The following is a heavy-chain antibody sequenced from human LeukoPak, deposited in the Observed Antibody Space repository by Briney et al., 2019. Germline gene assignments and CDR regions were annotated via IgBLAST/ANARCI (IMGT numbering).Heavy chain of an antibody. CDR3: AKGKSKVFGEDWYFDL. CDR2: ITDNGVTK. D-gene: IGHD3-3*01. J-gene: IGHJ2*01. V-gene: IGHV3-23*01. Sequence: QSGGSLRLSCAASGISFSNSAMTWVRQATGRGLEWVSSITDNGVTKSYANSVKGRFTISRDNAKNTLYLQMNSLRAEDTAVYYCAKGKSKVFGEDWYFDLWGRGTLVAVSS. CDR1: GISFSNSA.